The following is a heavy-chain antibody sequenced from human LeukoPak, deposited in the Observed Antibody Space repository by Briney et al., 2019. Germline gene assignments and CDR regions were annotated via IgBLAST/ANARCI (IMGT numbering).Heavy chain of an antibody. CDR1: GGTFSSYA. J-gene: IGHJ4*02. CDR2: IIPIFGTA. Sequence: GASVKVSCKASGGTFSSYAISWVRQAPGQGLEWMGGIIPIFGTANYAQKFQGRVTITTDESTSTAYMELSSLRSEDTAVYYCARPSSKHYYDSSGYYHPFDYWGQGTLVTVSS. V-gene: IGHV1-69*05. D-gene: IGHD3-22*01. CDR3: ARPSSKHYYDSSGYYHPFDY.